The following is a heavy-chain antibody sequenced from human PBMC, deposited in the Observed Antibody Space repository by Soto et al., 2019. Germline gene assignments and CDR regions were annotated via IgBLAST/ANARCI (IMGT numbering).Heavy chain of an antibody. D-gene: IGHD5-12*01. J-gene: IGHJ1*01. CDR2: IYWADDK. CDR3: APLLHYSGYPLHRESEEYFQH. CDR1: GFSLSTSGVG. V-gene: IGHV2-5*02. Sequence: QITLKESGPTLVKPTQPLTLTCTFSGFSLSTSGVGVGWIRQPPGKALEWLALIYWADDKRYSPSLKSRLTIPKDTSKNQVVLTMTNMDPVDTATYYCAPLLHYSGYPLHRESEEYFQHWGQGTLVTVSS.